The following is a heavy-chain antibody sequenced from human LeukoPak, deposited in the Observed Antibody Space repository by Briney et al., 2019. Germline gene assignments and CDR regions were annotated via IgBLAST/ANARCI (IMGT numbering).Heavy chain of an antibody. V-gene: IGHV3-23*01. CDR3: ANQYPG. Sequence: GGSLRLSCAASGFTFSTHAMAWVRRAPGKGLDWVSAISGDGGTTYYADSVKGRFTISRDNSKNTLYLQINSLRAEDTAVYYCANQYPGWGQGTLVTVSS. CDR2: ISGDGGTT. J-gene: IGHJ4*02. D-gene: IGHD4-11*01. CDR1: GFTFSTHA.